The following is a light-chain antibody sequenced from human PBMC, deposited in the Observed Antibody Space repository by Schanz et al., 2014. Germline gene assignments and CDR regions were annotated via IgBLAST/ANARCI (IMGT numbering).Light chain of an antibody. V-gene: IGLV4-69*01. J-gene: IGLJ2*01. CDR3: QTWGTAMVI. CDR1: SGHSNYA. Sequence: QLVLTQSPSASASLGASVKLTCTLSSGHSNYAIAWHQQQPEKGPRYLMRLNNDGSHSKGDGIPDRFSGSSSGAERYLTISSLQSEDEADYYCQTWGTAMVIFGGGTKVIVL. CDR2: LNNDGSH.